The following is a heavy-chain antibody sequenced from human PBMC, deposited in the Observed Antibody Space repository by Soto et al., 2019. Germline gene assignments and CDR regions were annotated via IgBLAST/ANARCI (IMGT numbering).Heavy chain of an antibody. CDR3: ARLEGLATISYYFDF. CDR1: DDSINSDKYY. V-gene: IGHV4-39*01. Sequence: QLQLQESGPGLVKPSETLSLTCSVSDDSINSDKYYWGWIRQPPGKGLEWIGSIYYRGNAYYNPSLQTLVTISLDMSKSQFSLKLNSVTAADSAVYFCARLEGLATISYYFDFWGPGALVTVSS. J-gene: IGHJ4*02. D-gene: IGHD3-9*01. CDR2: IYYRGNA.